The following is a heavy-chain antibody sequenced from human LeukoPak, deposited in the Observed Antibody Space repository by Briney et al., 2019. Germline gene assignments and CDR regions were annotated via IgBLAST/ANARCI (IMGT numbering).Heavy chain of an antibody. CDR1: GFTFSSYW. J-gene: IGHJ4*02. D-gene: IGHD2-21*02. Sequence: GGSLRLSCAASGFTFSSYWMSWVRQAPGKGLEWVANIKQDGSEKHYVDSVKGRFTISRDNAKNSLYLQMNSLRAEDTAVYYCARVTGGGDKRGGYFDYWGQGTLVTVSS. CDR2: IKQDGSEK. CDR3: ARVTGGGDKRGGYFDY. V-gene: IGHV3-7*01.